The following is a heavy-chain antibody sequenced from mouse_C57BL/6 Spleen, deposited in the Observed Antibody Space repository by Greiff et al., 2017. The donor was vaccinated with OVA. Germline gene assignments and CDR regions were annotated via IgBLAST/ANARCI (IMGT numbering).Heavy chain of an antibody. V-gene: IGHV1-53*01. CDR2: INPSNGGT. J-gene: IGHJ4*01. CDR3: ARYDYEDAMDY. D-gene: IGHD2-4*01. CDR1: GYTFTSYW. Sequence: VQLQQPGTELVKPGASVKLSCKASGYTFTSYWMHWVKQRPGQGLEWIGNINPSNGGTNYNEKFKSKATLTVDKSSSTAYMHRSSLTAEDSAVYYCARYDYEDAMDYWGQGTSVTVSS.